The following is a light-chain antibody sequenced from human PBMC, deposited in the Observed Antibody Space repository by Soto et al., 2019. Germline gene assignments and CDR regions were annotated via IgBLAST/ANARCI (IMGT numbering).Light chain of an antibody. CDR3: MSYGTSSIT. Sequence: EIGLTQSPGTLSLSPGETATLSCRASQTVNSDYLAWFQQRPGQAPRLLIFATSRRATDIPDRFSGSGSGTDFTLTISRMLPEELEVYYCMSYGTSSITFAQGTRLA. V-gene: IGKV3-20*01. CDR2: ATS. J-gene: IGKJ5*01. CDR1: QTVNSDY.